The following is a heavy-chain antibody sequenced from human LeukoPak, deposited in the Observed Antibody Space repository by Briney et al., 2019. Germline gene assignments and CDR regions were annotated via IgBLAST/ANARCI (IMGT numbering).Heavy chain of an antibody. J-gene: IGHJ4*02. CDR2: VNLIGTT. CDR3: AREGGPYRPLDY. Sequence: PSETLSLTCGVSGGSISSTNWWTWFRQPPGKGLEWIGEVNLIGTTNYNPSLHNRLTMSVDFSENHISLKLTSVTAADTAIYYCAREGGPYRPLDYSGQGTLVTVSS. V-gene: IGHV4-4*02. CDR1: GGSISSTNW.